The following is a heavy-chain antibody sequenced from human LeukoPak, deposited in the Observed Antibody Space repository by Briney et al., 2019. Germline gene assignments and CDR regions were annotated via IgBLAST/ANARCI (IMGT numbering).Heavy chain of an antibody. D-gene: IGHD6-13*01. CDR1: GFTFSSYG. J-gene: IGHJ4*02. Sequence: GGSLRLSCAASGFTFSSYGMRWVRQAPGKGLEWVAVIWYDGSNKYYADSVKGRFTISRDNSKNTLYLQMNSLRAEDTAVYYCARNSYSSSWPDYWGQGTLVTVSS. CDR2: IWYDGSNK. CDR3: ARNSYSSSWPDY. V-gene: IGHV3-33*01.